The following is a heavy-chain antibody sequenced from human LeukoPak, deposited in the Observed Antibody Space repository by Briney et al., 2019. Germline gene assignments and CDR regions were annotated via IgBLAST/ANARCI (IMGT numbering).Heavy chain of an antibody. CDR2: IHRSGST. V-gene: IGHV4-30-2*01. D-gene: IGHD3-10*01. J-gene: IGHJ4*02. CDR1: GGSISSGGYS. Sequence: PSQTLSLTCVASGGSISSGGYSWSWIRQPPGKGLEWIGYIHRSGSTYYNPSLKSRVTISVDRSKNQFSLKLSSVTAADTAVYYCASEFMVRGVRADYWGQGTLVTVSS. CDR3: ASEFMVRGVRADY.